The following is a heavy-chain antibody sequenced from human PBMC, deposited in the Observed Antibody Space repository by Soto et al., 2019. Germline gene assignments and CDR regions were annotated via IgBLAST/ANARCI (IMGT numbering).Heavy chain of an antibody. CDR3: ARTLYSYGPRFDY. D-gene: IGHD5-18*01. CDR2: IYYSGIT. J-gene: IGHJ4*02. V-gene: IGHV4-61*05. Sequence: SETLSLTCTVSGGSISSSSYYWGWIRQPPGKGLEWFGYIYYSGITNYNPSLKSRVTISVDTSKNQFSLKLSSVTAADTAVYYCARTLYSYGPRFDYWGQGTLVTVSS. CDR1: GGSISSSSYY.